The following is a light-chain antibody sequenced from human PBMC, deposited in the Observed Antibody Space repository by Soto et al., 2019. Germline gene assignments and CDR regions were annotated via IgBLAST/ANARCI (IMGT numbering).Light chain of an antibody. CDR2: DAS. Sequence: DIQMTQSPSTLSASVGDRVTITCRASQSVRSWLAWYQQKPGRAPKFLIYDASSLESGVPSRFSGSGPGTEFTLTISNLQPDDFATYYCQQYDNYPLTFGGGTKLDIK. CDR1: QSVRSW. J-gene: IGKJ4*01. CDR3: QQYDNYPLT. V-gene: IGKV1-5*01.